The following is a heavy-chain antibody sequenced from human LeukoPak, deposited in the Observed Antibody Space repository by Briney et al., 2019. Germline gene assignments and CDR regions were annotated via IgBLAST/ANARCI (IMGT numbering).Heavy chain of an antibody. CDR2: ISYDGSNK. CDR1: GFTFSSYA. Sequence: PGRSLRLSCAASGFTFSSYAMHWVRQAPGKGLEWVAVISYDGSNKYYADSVKGRFTISRDNSKNTLHLQMNSLRAEDTAVYYCARVKGQLVRNNWFDPWGQGTLVTVSS. D-gene: IGHD6-13*01. CDR3: ARVKGQLVRNNWFDP. V-gene: IGHV3-30-3*01. J-gene: IGHJ5*02.